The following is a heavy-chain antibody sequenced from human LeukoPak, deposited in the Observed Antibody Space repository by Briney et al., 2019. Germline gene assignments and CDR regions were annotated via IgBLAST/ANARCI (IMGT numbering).Heavy chain of an antibody. CDR1: GYSFTSYW. Sequence: GESLRISCKGSGYSFTSYWIIWVRQMPGKGLEWVGKIDPSDSYTKYSPSFQGHVIVSADKSISTAYLQWSSLKASDTAMYFCARASAASWYYFDYWGQGTLVTVSS. D-gene: IGHD6-13*01. J-gene: IGHJ4*02. CDR3: ARASAASWYYFDY. V-gene: IGHV5-10-1*01. CDR2: IDPSDSYT.